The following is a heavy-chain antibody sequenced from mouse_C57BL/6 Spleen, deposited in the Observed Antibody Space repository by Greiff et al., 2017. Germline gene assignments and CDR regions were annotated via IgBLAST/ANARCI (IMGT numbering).Heavy chain of an antibody. J-gene: IGHJ4*01. V-gene: IGHV1-72*01. CDR2: IDPNSGGT. CDR3: ARLFTTVAPGAMDY. D-gene: IGHD1-1*01. Sequence: VQLQQPGAELVKPGASVKLSCKASGYTFTSYWMHWVKQRPGRGLEWIGRIDPNSGGTKYNEKFKSKATLTIDKPSSTAYMRLSSLTSEVAAVYYCARLFTTVAPGAMDYWGQGTSVTVSA. CDR1: GYTFTSYW.